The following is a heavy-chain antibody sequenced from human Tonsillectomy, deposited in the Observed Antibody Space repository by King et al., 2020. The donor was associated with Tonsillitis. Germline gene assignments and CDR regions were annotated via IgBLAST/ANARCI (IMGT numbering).Heavy chain of an antibody. J-gene: IGHJ4*02. Sequence: QVQLVESGGGLVKPGGSLRLSCAASGFTFSDYYMSWIRQAPGKGLEWVSYITSSSSAIYYADSVKGRFTISRDNAQNSLYLQLNRLRAEDTAVYYCAGGGDDGSIDDWGQGTLVTVSS. CDR1: GFTFSDYY. CDR3: AGGGDDGSIDD. D-gene: IGHD3-10*01. V-gene: IGHV3-11*01. CDR2: ITSSSSAI.